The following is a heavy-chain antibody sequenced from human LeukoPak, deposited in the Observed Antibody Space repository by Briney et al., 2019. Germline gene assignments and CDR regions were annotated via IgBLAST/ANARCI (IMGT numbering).Heavy chain of an antibody. J-gene: IGHJ5*02. V-gene: IGHV1-46*01. CDR3: ARGAGQQLTSDWFDP. Sequence: ASVKVSCKASGYTFTSYYMHWGRQAPGQGLEWMGIINPSGGSTSYAQKFQGRVTMTRDMSTSTVYMELSSLRSEDTAVYYCARGAGQQLTSDWFDPWGQGTLVTVSS. D-gene: IGHD6-13*01. CDR2: INPSGGST. CDR1: GYTFTSYY.